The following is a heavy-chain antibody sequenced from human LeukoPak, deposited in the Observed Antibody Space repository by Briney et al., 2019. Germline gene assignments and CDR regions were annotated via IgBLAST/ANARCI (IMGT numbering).Heavy chain of an antibody. V-gene: IGHV3-23*01. CDR1: GFTFSSYA. CDR3: AKADYDILTGYYSYYYYYMDV. Sequence: SGGSLRLSCAASGFTFSSYAMSWVRQAPGKGLEWVSLIGGSGGRTYYADSVKGRFTISRDNSKNTLFLQMNSLRAEDTAAYFCAKADYDILTGYYSYYYYYMDVWGKGTTVSVSS. CDR2: IGGSGGRT. J-gene: IGHJ6*03. D-gene: IGHD3-9*01.